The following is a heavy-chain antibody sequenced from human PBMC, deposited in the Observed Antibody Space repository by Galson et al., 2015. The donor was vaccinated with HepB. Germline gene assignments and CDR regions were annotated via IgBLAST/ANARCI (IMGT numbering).Heavy chain of an antibody. J-gene: IGHJ5*02. CDR3: ARAGYCSGGSCYDWFDP. V-gene: IGHV1-2*02. CDR2: INPNSGGT. D-gene: IGHD2-15*01. CDR1: GYTFTGYY. Sequence: SVKVSCKASGYTFTGYYMHWVRQAPGQGLEWMGWINPNSGGTNYAQKFQGRVTMTRDTSISTAYMELSRLRSDDTAVYYCARAGYCSGGSCYDWFDPWGQGTLVTVSS.